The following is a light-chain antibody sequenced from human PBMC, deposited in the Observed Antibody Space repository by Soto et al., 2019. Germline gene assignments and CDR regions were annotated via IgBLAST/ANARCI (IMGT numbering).Light chain of an antibody. CDR2: GAS. J-gene: IGKJ1*01. CDR3: QQYDSYWT. Sequence: DIQMTQSPSTLSASVGDRVTITCRASQTIDSWLAWYQQKPGKAPKLLIYGASSLESGVPSRFSGSGFETEFTLTISSLQPDDFATYYCQQYDSYWTFGQGTKVEIK. V-gene: IGKV1-5*01. CDR1: QTIDSW.